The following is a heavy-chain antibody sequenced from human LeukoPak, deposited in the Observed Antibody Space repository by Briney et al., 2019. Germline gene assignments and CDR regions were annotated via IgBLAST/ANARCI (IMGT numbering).Heavy chain of an antibody. V-gene: IGHV1-69*13. CDR2: IIPIFGTA. D-gene: IGHD4-23*01. Sequence: GASVKVSCKASGYTFTDYYIHWVRQAPGQGLEWMGGIIPIFGTANYAQKFQGRVTITADESTSTAYMELSSLRSEDTAVYYCARGIDYGGFGYYYGMDVWGQGTTVTVSS. CDR3: ARGIDYGGFGYYYGMDV. J-gene: IGHJ6*02. CDR1: GYTFTDYY.